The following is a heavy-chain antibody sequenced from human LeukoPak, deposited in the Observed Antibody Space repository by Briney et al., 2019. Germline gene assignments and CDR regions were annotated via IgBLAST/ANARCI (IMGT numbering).Heavy chain of an antibody. D-gene: IGHD3-10*01. CDR2: IYHSGST. V-gene: IGHV4-38-2*02. J-gene: IGHJ6*02. Sequence: PETLSLTCTVSGYSFSSGYYWGWIRQPPGKGLEWIGSIYHSGSTYYNPSLKSRVTISVDTSKNQFSLKLSSVTAADTAVYYCARDGYGSGSLRYFFGMDVWGQGTTVTVSS. CDR3: ARDGYGSGSLRYFFGMDV. CDR1: GYSFSSGYY.